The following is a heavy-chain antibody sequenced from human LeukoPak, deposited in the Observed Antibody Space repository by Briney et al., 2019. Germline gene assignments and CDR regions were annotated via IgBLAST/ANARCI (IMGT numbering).Heavy chain of an antibody. J-gene: IGHJ4*02. V-gene: IGHV3-66*01. Sequence: PGGSLRLSCAASGFTVSSNYMSWVRQAPGKGLEWVSVIYSGGSTYYADSVKGRFTISRDNSKNTLYLQMNSLRAEDTAVYYCASLHYDLLTGNVYYFDYWGQGTLVTVSS. D-gene: IGHD3-9*01. CDR3: ASLHYDLLTGNVYYFDY. CDR1: GFTVSSNY. CDR2: IYSGGST.